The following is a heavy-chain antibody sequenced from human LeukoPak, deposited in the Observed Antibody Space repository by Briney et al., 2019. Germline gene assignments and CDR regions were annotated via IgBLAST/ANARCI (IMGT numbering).Heavy chain of an antibody. V-gene: IGHV1-2*02. Sequence: ASVKVSCKASGYTFTGYYMHWVRQAPGQGLEWMGWINPNSGGTNYAQKFQGRVTMTSDTSISTAYMELSRLRSDDTAVYYCARVTVTTGGQYYYYYYMDVWGKGTTVTVSS. D-gene: IGHD4-11*01. CDR2: INPNSGGT. J-gene: IGHJ6*03. CDR3: ARVTVTTGGQYYYYYYMDV. CDR1: GYTFTGYY.